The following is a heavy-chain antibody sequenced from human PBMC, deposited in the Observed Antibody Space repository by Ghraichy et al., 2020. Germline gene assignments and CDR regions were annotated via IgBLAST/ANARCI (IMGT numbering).Heavy chain of an antibody. J-gene: IGHJ4*02. V-gene: IGHV3-48*04. Sequence: GESLNISCAASGFAFSIYNINWVRQAPGKGLEWFSYISGSSSNTYYGDSVGGRFTISRDNAKNSLYLQMNSLRAEDTAVYYCARSLGELSLWSFDYWGQGTLVTVSS. CDR2: ISGSSSNT. CDR3: ARSLGELSLWSFDY. CDR1: GFAFSIYN. D-gene: IGHD3-16*01.